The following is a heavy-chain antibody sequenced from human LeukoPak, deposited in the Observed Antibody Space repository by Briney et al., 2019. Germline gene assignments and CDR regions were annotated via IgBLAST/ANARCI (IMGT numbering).Heavy chain of an antibody. Sequence: PSETLSLTCAVYGGSFSGYYWIWIRQPPGKGLEWIGEINHSGSNNYNPSLKSRVTISVDTSKNQYSLKLSSVTAADTAVYYCARVGYSSGGYAFDIWGQGTMVTVSS. CDR1: GGSFSGYY. V-gene: IGHV4-34*01. D-gene: IGHD6-19*01. CDR2: INHSGSN. J-gene: IGHJ3*02. CDR3: ARVGYSSGGYAFDI.